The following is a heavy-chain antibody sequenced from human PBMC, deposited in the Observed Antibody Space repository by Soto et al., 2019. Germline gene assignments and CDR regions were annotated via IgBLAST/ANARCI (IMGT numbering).Heavy chain of an antibody. CDR1: GGSISSGDYY. Sequence: QVQLQESGPGLVKPSQTLSLTCTVSGGSISSGDYYWSWIRQPPGKGLEWIGYIYYSGSTYYNPSLKSRVTISVATSKNQFSLKLSSVTAADTAVYYCARDMESGQRRPDAFDIWGQGTMVTVSS. V-gene: IGHV4-30-4*01. J-gene: IGHJ3*02. CDR2: IYYSGST. D-gene: IGHD1-1*01. CDR3: ARDMESGQRRPDAFDI.